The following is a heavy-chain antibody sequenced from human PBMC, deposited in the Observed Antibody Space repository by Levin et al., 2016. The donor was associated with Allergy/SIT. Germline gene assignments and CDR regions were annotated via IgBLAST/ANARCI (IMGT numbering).Heavy chain of an antibody. CDR3: AREREYYYDSSGFSE. V-gene: IGHV3-64*04. J-gene: IGHJ4*02. Sequence: GGSLRLSCSASGFIFSSYSMHWVRQAPGRGLEYVSLINSHGNNTYYTDSVKGRFTISRDNAKNTLYLQMNSLRAEDTAVYYCAREREYYYDSSGFSEWGQGTLVTVSS. CDR1: GFIFSSYS. CDR2: INSHGNNT. D-gene: IGHD3-22*01.